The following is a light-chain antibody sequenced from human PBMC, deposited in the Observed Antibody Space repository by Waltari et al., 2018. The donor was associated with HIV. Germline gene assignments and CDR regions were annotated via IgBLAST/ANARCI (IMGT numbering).Light chain of an antibody. CDR1: SSDVGSYNL. V-gene: IGLV2-23*02. CDR3: CSYAGSSTPYV. J-gene: IGLJ1*01. Sequence: QSALTQPASVSGSPGQSITISCTGTSSDVGSYNLLSWYQQHPGKAPKLMIYEVSKRPSGVSNRFSGSKSGNTASLTISGLQAEDEADYYCCSYAGSSTPYVFGTGTKVTVL. CDR2: EVS.